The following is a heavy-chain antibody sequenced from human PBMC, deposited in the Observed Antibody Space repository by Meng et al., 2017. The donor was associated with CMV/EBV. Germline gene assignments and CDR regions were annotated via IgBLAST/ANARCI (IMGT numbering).Heavy chain of an antibody. CDR1: GYSISSGYY. D-gene: IGHD2-2*01. Sequence: SETLSLTCTVSGYSISSGYYWGWIRQPPGKGLEWIGSIYHSGSNYYNPSLKSRVTISVDTSKNQFSLKLSSVTAADTAVYYCAREWGGIVVVPAAMGIDYWGQGTLVTVSS. V-gene: IGHV4-38-2*02. J-gene: IGHJ4*02. CDR2: IYHSGSN. CDR3: AREWGGIVVVPAAMGIDY.